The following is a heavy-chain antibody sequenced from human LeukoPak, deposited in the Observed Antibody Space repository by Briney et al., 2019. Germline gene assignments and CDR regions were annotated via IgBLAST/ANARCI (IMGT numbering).Heavy chain of an antibody. D-gene: IGHD3-22*01. Sequence: GGSLRLSCAASGFTVSSNYMSWVRQAPGKGLEWVSVIYSGGSTYYADSVKGRFTISRDNSKNTLYLQMNSLTAEDTAVYYCAKDRFGYYDSSGYFDYWGQGTLVTVSS. CDR3: AKDRFGYYDSSGYFDY. CDR2: IYSGGST. V-gene: IGHV3-53*01. J-gene: IGHJ4*02. CDR1: GFTVSSNY.